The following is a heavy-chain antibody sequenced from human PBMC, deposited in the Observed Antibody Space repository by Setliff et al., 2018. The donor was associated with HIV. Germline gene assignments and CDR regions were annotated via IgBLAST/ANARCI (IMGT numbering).Heavy chain of an antibody. Sequence: SETLSLTCAVYGESLSGYYWNWIRQPSGKGLEWIGEINHSGKTNYRSSLMSRVSISVDTSKNQFSLKLSSVTASDTALYYCAREDASGNHAFDFWGQGKMVTVSS. CDR1: GESLSGYY. CDR2: INHSGKT. V-gene: IGHV4-34*01. D-gene: IGHD2-15*01. CDR3: AREDASGNHAFDF. J-gene: IGHJ3*01.